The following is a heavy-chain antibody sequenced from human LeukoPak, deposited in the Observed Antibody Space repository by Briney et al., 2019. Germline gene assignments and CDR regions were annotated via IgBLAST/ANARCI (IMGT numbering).Heavy chain of an antibody. V-gene: IGHV3-23*01. Sequence: GGSLRLSCAASGFTFSSDATMSWVRQAPGKGLEWVSAISGANTYYAGSVKGRFTISGDNSKNTLYLQMNSLRAEDTAVYFCAKCRRYVAGWCNWLDPWGQGTQVTASS. CDR1: GFTFSSDA. CDR2: ISGANT. D-gene: IGHD3-9*01. J-gene: IGHJ5*02. CDR3: AKCRRYVAGWCNWLDP.